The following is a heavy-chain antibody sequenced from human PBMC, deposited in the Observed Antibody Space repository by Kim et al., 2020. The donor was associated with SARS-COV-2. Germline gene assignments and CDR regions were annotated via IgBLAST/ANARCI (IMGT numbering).Heavy chain of an antibody. V-gene: IGHV3-48*02. D-gene: IGHD2-15*01. J-gene: IGHJ4*02. CDR2: ISSSSSTI. Sequence: GGSLRLSCAASGFTFSSYSMNWVRQAPGKGLEWVSYISSSSSTIYYADSVKGRFTISRDNAKNSLYLQMNSLRDEDTAVYYCASWGSDCSGGSCYEEYYFDYWGQGTLVTVSS. CDR3: ASWGSDCSGGSCYEEYYFDY. CDR1: GFTFSSYS.